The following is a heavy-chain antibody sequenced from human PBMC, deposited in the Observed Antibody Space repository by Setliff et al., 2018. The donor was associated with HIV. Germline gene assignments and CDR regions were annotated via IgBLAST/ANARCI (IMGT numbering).Heavy chain of an antibody. CDR3: ARDRGISGHYFDS. J-gene: IGHJ4*02. CDR1: GSTFSAYS. D-gene: IGHD1-26*01. V-gene: IGHV3-21*01. CDR2: ISSNSVYI. Sequence: PGGSLRLSCAASGSTFSAYSVNWVRQAPGKGLEWVSSISSNSVYIHYADSVRGRFTISRDNARNSLNLQMNSLRAEDTAVYYCARDRGISGHYFDSWGQGTLVTVSS.